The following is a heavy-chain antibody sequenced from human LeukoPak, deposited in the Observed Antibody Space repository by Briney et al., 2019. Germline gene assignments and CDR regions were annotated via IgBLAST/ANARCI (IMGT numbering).Heavy chain of an antibody. V-gene: IGHV3-20*04. CDR1: GFTFAAYG. Sequence: GGSLRLSCAASGFTFAAYGMNWVRQAPGKGLEWVSGINWNGGSTGYADSVKGRFTISRDNAKNSLYLQMNSLRAEDTALYYCARGDYYGSGSSGGDYWGQGTLVTVSS. CDR2: INWNGGST. D-gene: IGHD3-10*01. J-gene: IGHJ4*02. CDR3: ARGDYYGSGSSGGDY.